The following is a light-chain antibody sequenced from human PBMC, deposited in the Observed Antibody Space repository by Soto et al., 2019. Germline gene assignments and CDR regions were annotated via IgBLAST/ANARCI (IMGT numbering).Light chain of an antibody. V-gene: IGKV3-11*01. Sequence: EIVLTQSPATLSLSPGERATLSCRASQSINNYLAWYQQKPGQPPRLLIYDASNRATAIPVRFSGSGSGTDFTLTISSLVPEDSAVYYCQYRGIWPPGATFGGGTKVEIK. CDR2: DAS. CDR1: QSINNY. J-gene: IGKJ4*01. CDR3: QYRGIWPPGAT.